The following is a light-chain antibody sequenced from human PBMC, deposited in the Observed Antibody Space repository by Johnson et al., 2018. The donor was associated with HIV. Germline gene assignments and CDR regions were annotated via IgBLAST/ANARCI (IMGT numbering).Light chain of an antibody. CDR3: GTWDSGLGAVYV. V-gene: IGLV1-51*01. CDR2: DNN. CDR1: SSNIGNNY. Sequence: HSVLTQPPSVSAAPGQKVTISCSGRSSNIGNNYVSWYQQLPGTAPKLLIYDNNKRPSGIPDRFSGSKSGTSATLGITGIQTGDEADYYCGTWDSGLGAVYVFGPGTKVTVL. J-gene: IGLJ1*01.